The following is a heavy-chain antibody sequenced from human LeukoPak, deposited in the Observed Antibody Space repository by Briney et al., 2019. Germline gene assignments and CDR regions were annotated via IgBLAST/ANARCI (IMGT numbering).Heavy chain of an antibody. D-gene: IGHD2-15*01. CDR1: GGTFSSYA. CDR2: IIPVLGIA. Sequence: SVKVSCKASGGTFSSYAISWVRQAPGQGLEWMGRIIPVLGIANYAQKFQGRVTITADKSTSTAYMELSSLRSEDTAVYYCARDGPLQCSGGSCYSGVSDYWGQGTLVTVSS. J-gene: IGHJ4*02. V-gene: IGHV1-69*04. CDR3: ARDGPLQCSGGSCYSGVSDY.